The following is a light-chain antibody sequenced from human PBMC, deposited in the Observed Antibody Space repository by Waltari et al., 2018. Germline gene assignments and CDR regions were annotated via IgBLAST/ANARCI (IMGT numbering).Light chain of an antibody. Sequence: IQMTQSPSSLSASVADRVTITCRASQSISTYLNWYQQKPGKAPNLMIYAASTLQSGVPSRFSGSGSETDFTLTISSLQPEDFATYYCQQSYNAPRTFGLGTKVDIK. CDR2: AAS. CDR3: QQSYNAPRT. V-gene: IGKV1-39*01. CDR1: QSISTY. J-gene: IGKJ3*01.